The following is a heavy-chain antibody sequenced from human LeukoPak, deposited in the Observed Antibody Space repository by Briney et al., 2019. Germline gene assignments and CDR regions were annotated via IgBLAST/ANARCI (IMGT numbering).Heavy chain of an antibody. V-gene: IGHV1-46*01. CDR3: ARETVLLWSPSQYYYYYGMDV. Sequence: GASVKVSCKASGYTFTSYYMHWVRQAPGQGLEWTGIINPSGGSTSYAQKFQGRVTMTRDTSTSTVYMELSSLRSEDTAVYYCARETVLLWSPSQYYYYYGMDVWGQGTTVTVSS. D-gene: IGHD3-10*01. J-gene: IGHJ6*02. CDR1: GYTFTSYY. CDR2: INPSGGST.